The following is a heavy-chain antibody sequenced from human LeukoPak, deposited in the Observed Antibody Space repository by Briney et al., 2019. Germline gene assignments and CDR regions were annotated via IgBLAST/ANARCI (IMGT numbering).Heavy chain of an antibody. CDR2: IYPDDSGT. V-gene: IGHV5-51*01. CDR1: GHTFTNSW. D-gene: IGHD2-21*02. J-gene: IGHJ4*02. Sequence: GESLKISCEASGHTFTNSWIAWVRQKPGKGPEWMGLIYPDDSGTRYNPSFQGQVTISADKSISTAYLQWSSLKASDTAMYYCARHEDCGGDCYSVDYWGQGTLVTVSS. CDR3: ARHEDCGGDCYSVDY.